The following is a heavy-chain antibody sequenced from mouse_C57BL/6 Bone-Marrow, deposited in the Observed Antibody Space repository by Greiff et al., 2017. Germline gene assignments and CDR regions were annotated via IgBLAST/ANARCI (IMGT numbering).Heavy chain of an antibody. J-gene: IGHJ3*01. D-gene: IGHD3-2*02. V-gene: IGHV1-18*01. CDR1: GYTFTDYN. CDR3: ARDAQAFAY. CDR2: INPNNGGT. Sequence: EVQLQQSGPELVKPGASVKIPCKASGYTFTDYNMDWVKQSHGKSLEWIGDINPNNGGTIYNQKFKGKATLTVDKSSSTAYMQLSSLTSEDSAVYFCARDAQAFAYWGQGTLVTVSA.